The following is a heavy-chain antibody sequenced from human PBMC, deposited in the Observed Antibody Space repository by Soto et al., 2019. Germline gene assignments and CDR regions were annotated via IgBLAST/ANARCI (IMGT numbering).Heavy chain of an antibody. Sequence: PGGSLRLSCAASGFTFSSYAMHWVRQAPGKGLEWVSVISCDGSNKYYADSVKGRFTISRDNSKNTLYLQMNSLRAEDTAVYYCAKDPSQQLVRGAFDIWGQGTMVTVSS. CDR3: AKDPSQQLVRGAFDI. CDR1: GFTFSSYA. D-gene: IGHD6-13*01. CDR2: ISCDGSNK. V-gene: IGHV3-30*04. J-gene: IGHJ3*02.